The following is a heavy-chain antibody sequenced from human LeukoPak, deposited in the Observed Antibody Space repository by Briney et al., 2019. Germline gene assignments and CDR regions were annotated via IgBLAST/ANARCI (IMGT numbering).Heavy chain of an antibody. V-gene: IGHV3-74*01. D-gene: IGHD6-6*01. J-gene: IGHJ6*03. CDR1: GFMFSKSW. Sequence: RSGGSLRLSCAASGFMFSKSWMHWVRQVPGKGLVWVARIYNDGSTTNYADSVKGRFTISRDNAKNSLYLQMNSLRAEDTAVYYCARVSQGYSSSSLRYYYYYMDVWGKGTTVTVSS. CDR2: IYNDGSTT. CDR3: ARVSQGYSSSSLRYYYYYMDV.